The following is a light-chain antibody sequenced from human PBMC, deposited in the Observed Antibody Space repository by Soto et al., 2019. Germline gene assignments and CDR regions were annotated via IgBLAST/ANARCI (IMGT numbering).Light chain of an antibody. Sequence: QSALTQPASVSGSPGQSITISCTGTSSDIGAYNYVSWYQQHPGKAPRLMIFEVSNRPSGVSNRFSGSKSGNTASLTISGLQAEDEADYYCSAYTISGVFGTGTQLTVL. CDR3: SAYTISGV. J-gene: IGLJ1*01. CDR2: EVS. CDR1: SSDIGAYNY. V-gene: IGLV2-14*01.